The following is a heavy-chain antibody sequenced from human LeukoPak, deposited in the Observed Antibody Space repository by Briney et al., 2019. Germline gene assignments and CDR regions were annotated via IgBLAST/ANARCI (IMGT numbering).Heavy chain of an antibody. CDR3: ARDQWFGDSYGMDV. CDR2: ISRGGSSI. D-gene: IGHD3-10*01. J-gene: IGHJ6*02. V-gene: IGHV3-11*01. CDR1: GFSFSDYY. Sequence: VKPGGSLRLSCAASGFSFSDYYMSWIRQAPGKGLEWVSSISRGGSSIYYADSVKGRFTISRDNAKNSLDLQMNSLRAEDTAVYYCARDQWFGDSYGMDVWGQGTTVTVSS.